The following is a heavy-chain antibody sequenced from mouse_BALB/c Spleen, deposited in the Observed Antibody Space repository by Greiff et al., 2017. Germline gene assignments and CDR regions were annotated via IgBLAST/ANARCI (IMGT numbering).Heavy chain of an antibody. Sequence: EVLLVESGGGLVQPGGSRKLSCAASGFTFSSFGMHWVRQAPEKGLAWVAYIISGSSTIYYADTVKGRFTISRDNAKNTLSLKMSSLRSEDTAMYYFAWLRRGGLAYWGQGTLVTVSA. J-gene: IGHJ3*01. CDR2: IISGSSTI. D-gene: IGHD2-2*01. V-gene: IGHV5-17*02. CDR1: GFTFSSFG. CDR3: AWLRRGGLAY.